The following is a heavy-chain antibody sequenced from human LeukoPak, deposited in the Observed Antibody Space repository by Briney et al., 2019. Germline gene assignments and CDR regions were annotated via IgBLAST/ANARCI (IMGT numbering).Heavy chain of an antibody. CDR2: IYYSGST. J-gene: IGHJ5*02. CDR1: GGSISSSSYY. V-gene: IGHV4-39*01. CDR3: ARHRPYGYFSGGDWFDP. Sequence: SETLSLTCNVSGGSISSSSYYWGWIRQTPGKGLEWIGSIYYSGSTYYNPSLKSRVTISVDTSKNQFTQKLRAVNAADTSVYCCARHRPYGYFSGGDWFDPWGQGTLVTVSS. D-gene: IGHD5-18*01.